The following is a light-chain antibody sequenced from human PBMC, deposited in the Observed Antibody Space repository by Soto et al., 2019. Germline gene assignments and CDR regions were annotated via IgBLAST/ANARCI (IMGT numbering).Light chain of an antibody. J-gene: IGKJ2*01. CDR2: VAS. CDR1: QSVSNN. Sequence: EIVMTQSPATLSVSPGERATLSCRASQSVSNNLAWYQQKPGQAPRLLIYVASTRASGIPARFSGSGSGTEFTLTISSLQSEDFAVYYCQQYNDWPPYTFGQGTKLEIK. CDR3: QQYNDWPPYT. V-gene: IGKV3-15*01.